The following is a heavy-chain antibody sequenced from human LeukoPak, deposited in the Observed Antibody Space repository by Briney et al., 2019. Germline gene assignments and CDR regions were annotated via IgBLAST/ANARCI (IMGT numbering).Heavy chain of an antibody. V-gene: IGHV3-64*01. CDR2: ITSDGGST. J-gene: IGHJ4*02. D-gene: IGHD3-22*01. CDR1: GFTFSSHG. Sequence: GGSLRLSCVASGFTFSSHGMHWVRQAPGKGLEYVSAITSDGGSTFYANSVKGRFTISRDNSKNTVYLQMGSLRAEDMAVYYCARATFNYYDSSGYYNYWGQGTLVTVSS. CDR3: ARATFNYYDSSGYYNY.